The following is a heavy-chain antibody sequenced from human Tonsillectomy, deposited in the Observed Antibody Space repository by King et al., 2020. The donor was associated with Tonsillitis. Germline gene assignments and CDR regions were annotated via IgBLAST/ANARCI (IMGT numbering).Heavy chain of an antibody. J-gene: IGHJ4*02. CDR1: GFTFSDYY. Sequence: QLVESGGGLVKPGGSLRLSCAASGFTFSDYYMTWIRQAPGKGLEWGSYISNTGTTMNYADSVRGRFTISRDDAKNSVYLQINNLRTGDTAMYYCIFFWGPRTQFDHWGRGALVTVSS. V-gene: IGHV3-11*01. CDR3: IFFWGPRTQFDH. CDR2: ISNTGTTM. D-gene: IGHD3-16*01.